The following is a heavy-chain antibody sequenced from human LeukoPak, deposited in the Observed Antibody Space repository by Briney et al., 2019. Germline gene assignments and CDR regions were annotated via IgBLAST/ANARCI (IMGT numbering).Heavy chain of an antibody. CDR2: INHSGST. CDR1: GGSFSGYY. CDR3: ARGRVMIGAFDI. V-gene: IGHV4-34*01. D-gene: IGHD3-22*01. Sequence: SETLSLTCAVYGGSFSGYYWSWIRQPPGKGLEWIGEINHSGSTNYNPSLKSRVTISVDTSKNQFSLKLSSVTAADTAVYYCARGRVMIGAFDIWGQGKMVTVSS. J-gene: IGHJ3*02.